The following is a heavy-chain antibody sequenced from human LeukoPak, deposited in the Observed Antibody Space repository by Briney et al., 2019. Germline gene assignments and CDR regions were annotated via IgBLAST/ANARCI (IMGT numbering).Heavy chain of an antibody. Sequence: PGGSLRLSCAASGFTFSNYAMSWVRQAPGKGLEWVSSISSSSSYIYYADSVKGRFTISRDNAKNSLYLQMNSLRAEDTAVYYCARVWDSSGYDYFDYWGQGTLVTVSS. V-gene: IGHV3-21*01. J-gene: IGHJ4*02. CDR1: GFTFSNYA. CDR3: ARVWDSSGYDYFDY. D-gene: IGHD3-22*01. CDR2: ISSSSSYI.